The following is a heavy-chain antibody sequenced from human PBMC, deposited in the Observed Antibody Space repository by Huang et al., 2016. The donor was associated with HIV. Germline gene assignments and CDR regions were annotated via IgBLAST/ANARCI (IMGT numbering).Heavy chain of an antibody. CDR1: GGSFSDHI. CDR3: AMSLRYQYDSRSYWGRYFDY. D-gene: IGHD3-16*01. J-gene: IGHJ4*02. CDR2: IIPLFRAT. Sequence: QVQLEQSGPAVRKPGSSVKVSCQASGGSFSDHIISWVRQAPGQRFEWMGGIIPLFRATAYAQELKGRVTMTADESTATIYMELNSLTSEDTAVYYCAMSLRYQYDSRSYWGRYFDYWGQGTLVTVSS. V-gene: IGHV1-69*19.